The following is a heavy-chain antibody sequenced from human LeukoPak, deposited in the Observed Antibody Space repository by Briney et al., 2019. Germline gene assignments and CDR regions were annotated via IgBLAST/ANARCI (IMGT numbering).Heavy chain of an antibody. Sequence: ASVKVSCKASGYTFTSYGISWVRQAPGQGLEWMGWISAYNGNTNYAQKLQGRVTMTTDTSTSTAYMELRSLRSDDTAVYYCARLSAGTDFFYSFDYWGQGTLVTVSS. D-gene: IGHD6-13*01. V-gene: IGHV1-18*01. CDR2: ISAYNGNT. CDR1: GYTFTSYG. CDR3: ARLSAGTDFFYSFDY. J-gene: IGHJ4*02.